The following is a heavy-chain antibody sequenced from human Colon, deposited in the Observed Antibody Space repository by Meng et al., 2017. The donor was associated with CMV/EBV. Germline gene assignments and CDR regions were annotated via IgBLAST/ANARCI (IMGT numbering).Heavy chain of an antibody. D-gene: IGHD1-1*01. CDR3: ARGLGHARNNSHDY. CDR2: VYYSGSA. J-gene: IGHJ4*02. V-gene: IGHV4-59*01. CDR1: GGSISSYY. Sequence: SETLSLTCTVSGGSISSYYWTWIRQPPGKGLEWMGHVYYSGSATYSPSLRSRISISVDMSKNQFSLKLRSVTAADTAMYFCARGLGHARNNSHDYWGQGTLVTVSS.